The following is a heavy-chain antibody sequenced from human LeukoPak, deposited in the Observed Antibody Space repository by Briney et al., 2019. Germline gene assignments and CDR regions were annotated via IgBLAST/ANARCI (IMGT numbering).Heavy chain of an antibody. J-gene: IGHJ4*02. D-gene: IGHD2-2*01. CDR1: ALTLSSYS. CDR3: ARDLVVPAGN. Sequence: GGSLRLSCAPSALTLSSYSTNCVRHAPGNGLEWVSSTSSSSRTIYYADSVKGRFTISRDNAKNALYLQMNSLRAEDTAVYYCARDLVVPAGNWGQGTLVTVCS. CDR2: TSSSSRTI. V-gene: IGHV3-48*01.